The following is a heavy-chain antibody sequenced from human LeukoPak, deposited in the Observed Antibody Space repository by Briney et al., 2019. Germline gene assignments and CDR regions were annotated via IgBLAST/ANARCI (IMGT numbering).Heavy chain of an antibody. CDR3: ARDHNGPFDY. J-gene: IGHJ4*02. V-gene: IGHV4-34*01. CDR1: GGSFSGYY. CDR2: INHSGST. Sequence: PSXTLSLTCAVYGGSFSGYYWSWIRQPPGKGLEWIGEINHSGSTDYNPSLKSRVTISVDTSKNQFSLKLSSVTAADTAVYYCARDHNGPFDYWGQGTLVTVSS. D-gene: IGHD1-14*01.